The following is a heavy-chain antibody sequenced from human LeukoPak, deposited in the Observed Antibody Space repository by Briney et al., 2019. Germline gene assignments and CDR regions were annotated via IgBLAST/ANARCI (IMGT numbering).Heavy chain of an antibody. D-gene: IGHD3-22*01. J-gene: IGHJ5*02. CDR2: IYYSGST. Sequence: SETLSLTCTVSGGSISSYYWSWIRQPPGKGLEWIGYIYYSGSTNYNPSLKSRVAISVDTSKNQFSLKLSSVTAADTAVYYCARRWVQGYDSRINWFDPWGQGTLVTVSS. V-gene: IGHV4-59*08. CDR1: GGSISSYY. CDR3: ARRWVQGYDSRINWFDP.